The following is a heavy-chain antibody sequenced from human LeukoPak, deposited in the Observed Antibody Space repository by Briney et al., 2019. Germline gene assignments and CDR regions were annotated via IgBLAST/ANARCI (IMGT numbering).Heavy chain of an antibody. CDR3: ARDRGLHCSGGSCYSATSWFDP. D-gene: IGHD2-15*01. CDR2: IKQDGSEK. J-gene: IGHJ5*02. CDR1: GFTLSSYW. Sequence: GGSLRLSRAASGFTLSSYWMSWVRQAPGKGLEGVANIKQDGSEKDFVDSVKGRFTICRDNAKNSLYLQMNSLRAEDTAVYYCARDRGLHCSGGSCYSATSWFDPWGQGTLVTVSS. V-gene: IGHV3-7*01.